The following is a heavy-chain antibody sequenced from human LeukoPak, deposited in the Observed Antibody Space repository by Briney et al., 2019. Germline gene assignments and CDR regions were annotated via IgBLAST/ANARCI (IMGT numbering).Heavy chain of an antibody. CDR2: ISSNGGST. CDR1: GFTFSSYA. V-gene: IGHV3-64D*06. Sequence: GGSLRLSCSASGFTFSSYAMHWVRQAPGKGLEYVSAISSNGGSTYYADSVKGRFTISRDNSKNTLYLQMSSLRAKDTAVYYCVKDGGYSSGWGNLDYWGQGTLVTVSS. D-gene: IGHD5-18*01. CDR3: VKDGGYSSGWGNLDY. J-gene: IGHJ4*02.